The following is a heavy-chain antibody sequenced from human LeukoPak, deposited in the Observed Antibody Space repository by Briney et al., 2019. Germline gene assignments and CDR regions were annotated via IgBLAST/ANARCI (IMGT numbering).Heavy chain of an antibody. D-gene: IGHD3-10*01. J-gene: IGHJ6*03. CDR2: ISYDGSNK. V-gene: IGHV3-30*04. CDR3: ARAAGDSPPYYYYMDV. Sequence: AGGSLRLSCAASGFTFSSYAMHWVRQAPGKGLEGVAFISYDGSNKYYADSVKGRFTISRDNSKNTLYLQMNSLRAEDTAVYYCARAAGDSPPYYYYMDVWGKGTTVTVSS. CDR1: GFTFSSYA.